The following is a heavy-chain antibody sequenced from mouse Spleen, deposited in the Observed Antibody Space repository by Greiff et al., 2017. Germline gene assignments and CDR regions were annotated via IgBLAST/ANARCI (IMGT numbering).Heavy chain of an antibody. J-gene: IGHJ2*01. CDR2: IDPETGGT. CDR1: GYTFTDYE. CDR3: TRWGLRTGTGYFDY. V-gene: IGHV1-15*01. D-gene: IGHD4-1*01. Sequence: VQLQQSGAELVRPGASVTLSCKASGYTFTDYEMHWVKQTPVHGLEWIGAIDPETGGTAYNQKFKGKAILTADKSSSTAYMELRSLTSEDSAVYYCTRWGLRTGTGYFDYWGQGTTLTVSS.